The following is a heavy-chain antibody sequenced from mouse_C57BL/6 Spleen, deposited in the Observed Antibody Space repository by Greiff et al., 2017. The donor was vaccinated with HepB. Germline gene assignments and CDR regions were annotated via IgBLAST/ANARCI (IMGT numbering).Heavy chain of an antibody. CDR2: IDPANGNT. Sequence: EVQLQQSVAELVRPGASVKLSCTASGFNIKNTYMHWVKQRPEQGLEWIGRIDPANGNTKYAPKFQGKATITADTSSNTAYLQLSSLTSEDTAIYYCASQPPRLLYIWYFDVWGTGTTVTVSS. CDR3: ASQPPRLLYIWYFDV. J-gene: IGHJ1*03. D-gene: IGHD2-12*01. V-gene: IGHV14-3*01. CDR1: GFNIKNTY.